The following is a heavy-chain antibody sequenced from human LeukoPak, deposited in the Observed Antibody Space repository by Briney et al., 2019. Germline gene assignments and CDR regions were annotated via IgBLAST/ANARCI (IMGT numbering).Heavy chain of an antibody. Sequence: KPSETLSLTCAVYGGSFSGYYWSWIRQPPGKGLEWIGEINDSGSTNYNPSLESRVTISVDTSKNQFSLKLSSVTAADTAVYYCARGLHYNILTGGMDVWGQGTTVIVSS. CDR2: INDSGST. CDR1: GGSFSGYY. CDR3: ARGLHYNILTGGMDV. D-gene: IGHD3-9*01. J-gene: IGHJ6*02. V-gene: IGHV4-34*01.